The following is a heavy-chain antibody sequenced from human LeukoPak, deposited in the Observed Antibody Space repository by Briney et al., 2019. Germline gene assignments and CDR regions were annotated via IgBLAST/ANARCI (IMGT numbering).Heavy chain of an antibody. CDR1: GFSLSRYW. V-gene: IGHV3-74*01. D-gene: IGHD3-9*01. CDR2: IDNDGTHA. J-gene: IGHJ6*03. Sequence: PGGSLRLSCAASGFSLSRYWMHWVRQSPGTGPVWVSYIDNDGTHATYADPVRGRFTVSRDNAKNMLYLQMNGLRAEDTAVYYCTRGGFDHNMDVWGKGTTVTVSS. CDR3: TRGGFDHNMDV.